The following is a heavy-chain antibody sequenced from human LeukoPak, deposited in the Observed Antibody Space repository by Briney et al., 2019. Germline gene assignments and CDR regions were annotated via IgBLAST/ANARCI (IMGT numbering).Heavy chain of an antibody. Sequence: GGSLRLSCAASGFTFSSYEMNWVRQAPGKGLEWVSAISGSGGSTYYADSVKGRFTISRDNSKNTLYLQMNSLRAEDTAVYYCAKTFPQGAVAGIDVDYWGQGTLVTVSS. CDR3: AKTFPQGAVAGIDVDY. J-gene: IGHJ4*02. CDR2: ISGSGGST. V-gene: IGHV3-23*01. D-gene: IGHD6-19*01. CDR1: GFTFSSYE.